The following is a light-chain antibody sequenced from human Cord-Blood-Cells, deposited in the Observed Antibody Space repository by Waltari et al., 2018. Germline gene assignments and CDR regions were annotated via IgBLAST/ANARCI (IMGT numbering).Light chain of an antibody. CDR1: HGISGG. CDR3: QQANSIPFT. CDR2: AAS. Sequence: DIQMTQSPSSVSASVGDRVTITGRASHGISGGLAGYQQKPGKAPTLLIYAASSLQSGVPSRFSGSGAGTDFTLTISSLQPEDFATYYCQQANSIPFTFGPGTKVDIK. J-gene: IGKJ3*01. V-gene: IGKV1-12*01.